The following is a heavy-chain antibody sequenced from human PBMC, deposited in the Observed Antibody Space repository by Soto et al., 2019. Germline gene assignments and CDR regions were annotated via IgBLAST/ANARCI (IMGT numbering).Heavy chain of an antibody. J-gene: IGHJ1*01. CDR2: IYNSGST. CDR1: GGSISSGDYY. CDR3: ARGGSNSFNAPWYLKH. D-gene: IGHD2-2*01. Sequence: SETLSLTCTVSGGSISSGDYYWSWTRQPPGKGLEWIGYIYNSGSTYYNPSLKSRVAISVDTSKNQFSLKLSSVTAADTAVYYCARGGSNSFNAPWYLKHWGQGTMVTVYS. V-gene: IGHV4-30-4*01.